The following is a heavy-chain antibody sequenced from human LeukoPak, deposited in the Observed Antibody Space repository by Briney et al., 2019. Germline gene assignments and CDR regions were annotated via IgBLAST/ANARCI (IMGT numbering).Heavy chain of an antibody. CDR1: GYTFTDYY. CDR3: ARRASYVSGTYGAFDY. D-gene: IGHD3-10*01. Sequence: ASVKVSCKASGYTFTDYYVHWVRQAPGEGLEWMGIINTSHGGTRYTHKLQGRITMTREMATNTVYMELSSMRSEDTAVYYCARRASYVSGTYGAFDYWGQGTLVTVSS. CDR2: INTSHGGT. V-gene: IGHV1-46*01. J-gene: IGHJ4*02.